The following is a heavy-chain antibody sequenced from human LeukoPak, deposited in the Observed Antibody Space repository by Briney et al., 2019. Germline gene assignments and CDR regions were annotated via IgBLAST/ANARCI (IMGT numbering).Heavy chain of an antibody. D-gene: IGHD2-15*01. Sequence: SVKVSCKASGGTFSSYAISWVRQAPGQGLEWMGRIIPILGIANYAQKFQGGVTITADKSTSTAYMELSSLRSEDTAVYYCASGIVVVVAARYYYGMDVWGQGTTVTVSS. CDR3: ASGIVVVVAARYYYGMDV. V-gene: IGHV1-69*04. CDR1: GGTFSSYA. J-gene: IGHJ6*02. CDR2: IIPILGIA.